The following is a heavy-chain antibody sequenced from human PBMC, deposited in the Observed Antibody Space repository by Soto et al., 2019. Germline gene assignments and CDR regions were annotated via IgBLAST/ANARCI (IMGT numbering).Heavy chain of an antibody. Sequence: SLTCTVSAGSISSYYWSWIRQSPGKGLEWIGYIYYSGSTNYNPSLKSRVTISVDTSKNQFSLKLSSVTAADTAVDYCASVTWELLYHWFDPWGQGNLVTVSS. CDR1: AGSISSYY. D-gene: IGHD1-26*01. J-gene: IGHJ5*02. V-gene: IGHV4-59*01. CDR3: ASVTWELLYHWFDP. CDR2: IYYSGST.